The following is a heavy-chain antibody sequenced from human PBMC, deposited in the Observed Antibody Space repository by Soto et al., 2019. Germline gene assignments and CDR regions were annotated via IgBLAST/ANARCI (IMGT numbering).Heavy chain of an antibody. V-gene: IGHV1-18*01. J-gene: IGHJ4*02. CDR1: GYTFTSYG. D-gene: IGHD3-10*02. CDR2: ISNYNGDT. Sequence: QVQLVQSGAEVKKPGASAKVSCKASGYTFTSYGISWVRQAPGQGLEWMGWISNYNGDTNYAQKLQGRVTMTTDTTQGKAYMELRSLKSDDTAVYYCTRGGQLFAGNYFDYWGQGTLVTVSS. CDR3: TRGGQLFAGNYFDY.